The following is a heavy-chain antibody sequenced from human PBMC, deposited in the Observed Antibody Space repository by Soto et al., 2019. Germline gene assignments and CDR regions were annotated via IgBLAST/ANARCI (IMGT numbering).Heavy chain of an antibody. CDR2: ISYDGSNK. CDR3: AKDSESTSGYYGMDV. Sequence: QVQLVESGGGVVQPGRSLRLSCAASGFTLSSYGMHWVRQAPGKGLEWVAVISYDGSNKYYADSVKGRFTISRDNSKNTLYLQMNSLRAEDTAVYYCAKDSESTSGYYGMDVW. CDR1: GFTLSSYG. J-gene: IGHJ6*01. D-gene: IGHD2-2*01. V-gene: IGHV3-30*18.